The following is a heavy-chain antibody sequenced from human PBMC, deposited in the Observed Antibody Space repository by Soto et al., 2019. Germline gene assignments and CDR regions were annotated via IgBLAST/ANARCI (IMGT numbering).Heavy chain of an antibody. CDR1: GFTFSSYG. D-gene: IGHD6-6*01. Sequence: QVQLVESGGGVVQPGRSLRLSCAASGFTFSSYGMHWVRQAPGKGLEWVAVISYDGSNKYYADSVKGRFTISRDNSKNTLYLQMNSLRAEDTAVCYCAKDSHAIRDSSSSWWDWFDPWGQGTLVTVSS. J-gene: IGHJ5*02. CDR2: ISYDGSNK. CDR3: AKDSHAIRDSSSSWWDWFDP. V-gene: IGHV3-30*18.